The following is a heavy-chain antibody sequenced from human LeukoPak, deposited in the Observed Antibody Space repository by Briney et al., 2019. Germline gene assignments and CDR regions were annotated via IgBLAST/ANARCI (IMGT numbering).Heavy chain of an antibody. D-gene: IGHD2-2*01. J-gene: IGHJ4*02. CDR2: IYHTGTT. V-gene: IGHV4-59*01. Sequence: TPSETLSLTCSVSGGSIISYYWGWIRQPPGRGLEWIGYIYHTGTTNYNPSLKSRVTISVNTSTNQLSLRLNSVTAADTAVYYCARGSGWRSSSTCYSFDYWGQGSLVTVSS. CDR1: GGSIISYY. CDR3: ARGSGWRSSSTCYSFDY.